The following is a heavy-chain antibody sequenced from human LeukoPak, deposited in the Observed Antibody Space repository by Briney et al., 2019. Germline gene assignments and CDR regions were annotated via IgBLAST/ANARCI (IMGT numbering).Heavy chain of an antibody. V-gene: IGHV1-69*04. CDR3: ARGPGITGTSEYYYGMDV. J-gene: IGHJ6*02. Sequence: GASVKVSCKASGGTFSSYAISWVRQAPGQGLEWMGRVIPILGIANYAQKFQGRVTITADKSTSTAYMELSSLRSEDTAVYYCARGPGITGTSEYYYGMDVWGQGTTVTVSS. D-gene: IGHD1-20*01. CDR1: GGTFSSYA. CDR2: VIPILGIA.